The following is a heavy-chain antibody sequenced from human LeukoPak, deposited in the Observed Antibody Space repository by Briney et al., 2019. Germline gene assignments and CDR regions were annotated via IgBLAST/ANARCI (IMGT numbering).Heavy chain of an antibody. V-gene: IGHV3-23*01. Sequence: GGSLRLSCAASGFTFSSYSMNWVRQAPGKGLEWVSAISGSGGSTYYADSVKGRFTISRDNSKNTLYLQMNSLRAEDTAVYYCAKVWRDDSSGYPPPWGQGTLVTVSS. D-gene: IGHD3-22*01. J-gene: IGHJ5*02. CDR1: GFTFSSYS. CDR2: ISGSGGST. CDR3: AKVWRDDSSGYPPP.